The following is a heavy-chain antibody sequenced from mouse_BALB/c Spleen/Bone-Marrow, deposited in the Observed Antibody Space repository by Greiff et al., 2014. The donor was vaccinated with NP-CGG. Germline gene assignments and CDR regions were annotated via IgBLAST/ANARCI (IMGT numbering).Heavy chain of an antibody. CDR3: ARGLYGNSGY. J-gene: IGHJ2*01. CDR2: IDPSDSYT. V-gene: IGHV1-69*02. D-gene: IGHD2-1*01. Sequence: VQLQQSRVELSNPGASVKLSCKASGYTFTSYWMHWVKQRPGQGLEWIGEIDPSDSYTNYNQKFKGKATLTVDKSSSTAYMQLSSLTSEDSAVYYCARGLYGNSGYWGQGTTLTVSS. CDR1: GYTFTSYW.